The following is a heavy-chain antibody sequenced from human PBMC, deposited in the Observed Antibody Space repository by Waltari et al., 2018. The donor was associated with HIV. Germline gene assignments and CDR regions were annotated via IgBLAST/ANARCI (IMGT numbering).Heavy chain of an antibody. CDR1: RFSFSDYV. Sequence: LVESGGDVVQSGTSLSLSCEASRFSFSDYVMFWVRQAPGKGLEWVAVISNDGNDKKDVDSVKGRFNVSRDNVKNTLYLYMSRLRPEDTAVYYCVRETSGRDAFDIWGLGTQVIVSS. CDR2: ISNDGNDK. V-gene: IGHV3-30*15. D-gene: IGHD2-15*01. CDR3: VRETSGRDAFDI. J-gene: IGHJ3*02.